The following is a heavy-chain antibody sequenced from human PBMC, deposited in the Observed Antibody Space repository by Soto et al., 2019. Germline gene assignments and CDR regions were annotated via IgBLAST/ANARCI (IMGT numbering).Heavy chain of an antibody. Sequence: SETLSLTCAVYGGSFSGYYWSWIRQPPGKGLEWIGEINHSGSTNYNPSLKSRVTISVDTSKNQFSLKLSSVTAADTAVYYCARRVLRYFDWLPPNWFDPWGQGTLVTSPQ. CDR1: GGSFSGYY. CDR2: INHSGST. J-gene: IGHJ5*02. V-gene: IGHV4-34*01. CDR3: ARRVLRYFDWLPPNWFDP. D-gene: IGHD3-9*01.